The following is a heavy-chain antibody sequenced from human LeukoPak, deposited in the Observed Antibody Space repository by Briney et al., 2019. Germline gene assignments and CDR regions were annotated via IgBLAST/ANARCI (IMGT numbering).Heavy chain of an antibody. Sequence: GASVKVSCKASGHTFTGYYMHWVRQAPGQGLEWMGWINPNSGGTNYAQKFQGRVTMTRDTSISTAYMELSRLRSDDTAVYYCARIAGGYSGYDSGYSFDYWGQGTLVTVSS. J-gene: IGHJ4*02. D-gene: IGHD5-12*01. V-gene: IGHV1-2*02. CDR1: GHTFTGYY. CDR2: INPNSGGT. CDR3: ARIAGGYSGYDSGYSFDY.